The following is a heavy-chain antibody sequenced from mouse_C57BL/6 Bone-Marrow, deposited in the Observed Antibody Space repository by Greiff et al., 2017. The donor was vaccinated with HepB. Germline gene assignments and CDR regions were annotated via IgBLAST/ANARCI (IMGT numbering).Heavy chain of an antibody. CDR2: FYPGSGSI. J-gene: IGHJ3*01. Sequence: SGAELVKPGASVKLSCKASGYTFTEYTIHWVKQRSGQGLEWIGWFYPGSGSIKYNEKFKDKATLTADKSSSTVYMELSRLTSEDSAVYFCARHEDKRPTMVTAFAYWGQGTLVTVSA. D-gene: IGHD2-9*01. CDR1: GYTFTEYT. CDR3: ARHEDKRPTMVTAFAY. V-gene: IGHV1-62-2*01.